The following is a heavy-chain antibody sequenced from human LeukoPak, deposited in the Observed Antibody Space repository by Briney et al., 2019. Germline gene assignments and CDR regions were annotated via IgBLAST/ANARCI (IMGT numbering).Heavy chain of an antibody. CDR1: GFTFSSYS. D-gene: IGHD2-21*02. CDR3: ARPWVGGKVVVTDGAFDI. Sequence: GGSLRLSCAASGFTFSSYSMNWVRQAPGKGLEWVSYISSSSSTIYYADSVKGRFTISRDNAKNSLYLQMNSLRAEDTAVYYCARPWVGGKVVVTDGAFDIWGQGTMVTVSS. J-gene: IGHJ3*02. CDR2: ISSSSSTI. V-gene: IGHV3-48*01.